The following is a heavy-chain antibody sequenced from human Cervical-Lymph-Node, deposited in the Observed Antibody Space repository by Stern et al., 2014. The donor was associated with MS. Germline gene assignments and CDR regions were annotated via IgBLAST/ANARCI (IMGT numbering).Heavy chain of an antibody. Sequence: QVQLQESGPGLVKPSETLSLTCTVSGGSISGYYWSWIRQPPGKGLEWIAYIYYSGTTNYNPSLKSRVTLSMDTSKKQFSLNLTPVTAADTAVYFCARHKWELEMGCFDYWGQGTLVTVSS. CDR3: ARHKWELEMGCFDY. CDR2: IYYSGTT. D-gene: IGHD1-26*01. J-gene: IGHJ4*02. CDR1: GGSISGYY. V-gene: IGHV4-59*08.